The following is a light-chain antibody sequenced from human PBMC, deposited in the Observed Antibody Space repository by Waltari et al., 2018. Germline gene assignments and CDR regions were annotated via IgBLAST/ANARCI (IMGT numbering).Light chain of an antibody. CDR1: SSDIGTYNL. V-gene: IGLV2-23*02. CDR3: CSYVDSRTFEWV. CDR2: EVT. Sequence: QSALTQPASVSGSPGQSITIPCTGTSSDIGTYNLVSWYQQYPGTAPKLLLCEVTNRPSGVSDRFSGSKSGSTASLTISGLQPEDEADYYCCSYVDSRTFEWVFGGGTKLTVL. J-gene: IGLJ3*02.